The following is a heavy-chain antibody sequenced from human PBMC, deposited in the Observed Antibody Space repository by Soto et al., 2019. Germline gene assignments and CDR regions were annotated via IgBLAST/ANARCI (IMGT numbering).Heavy chain of an antibody. D-gene: IGHD6-25*01. CDR3: ARGSGDERYYYMDV. CDR1: SGSISSSNW. J-gene: IGHJ6*03. V-gene: IGHV4-4*02. CDR2: IYHRGST. Sequence: QVQLQESGPGLVKPSGTLSLTCAVSSGSISSSNWWSWVRQPPGKGLEWIGGIYHRGSTNHNPSLKRRVTKSVDKSKNQFSLKLSSVTAADTAVYYCARGSGDERYYYMDVWGKGTTVTDSS.